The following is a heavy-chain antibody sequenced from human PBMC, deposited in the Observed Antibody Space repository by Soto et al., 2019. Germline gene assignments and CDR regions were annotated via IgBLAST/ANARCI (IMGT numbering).Heavy chain of an antibody. CDR3: ARVWYSGAYSSH. Sequence: PSETLSLTCAVSGGSISSSNWWNWVRQPPGKGLEWIGEIYHSGSTNYNPSLKSRVTISVDKSKNQFSLNLSSVTAADSAVYYCARVWYSGAYSSHWGQGTLVTVSS. CDR2: IYHSGST. CDR1: GGSISSSNW. J-gene: IGHJ4*02. D-gene: IGHD1-26*01. V-gene: IGHV4-4*02.